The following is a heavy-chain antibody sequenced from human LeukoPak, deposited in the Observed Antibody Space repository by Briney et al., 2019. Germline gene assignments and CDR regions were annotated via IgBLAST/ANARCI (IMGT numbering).Heavy chain of an antibody. CDR1: GGTFSSYA. CDR3: APLRYYYDSSGYYVPHYFDY. Sequence: ASVKVSCKASGGTFSSYAISWVRQAPGQGLEWMGGIIPIFGTANYAQKFQGRVTITADESTSTAYMELSSLRSEDTAVYYCAPLRYYYDSSGYYVPHYFDYWGQGTLVTVSS. D-gene: IGHD3-22*01. J-gene: IGHJ4*02. CDR2: IIPIFGTA. V-gene: IGHV1-69*13.